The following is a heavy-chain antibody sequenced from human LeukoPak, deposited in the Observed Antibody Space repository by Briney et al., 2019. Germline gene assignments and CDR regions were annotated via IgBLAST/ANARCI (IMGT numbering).Heavy chain of an antibody. D-gene: IGHD6-19*01. CDR2: ISFEGSNK. CDR1: GFTFSSYG. CDR3: AAPAVAGSYYFDY. V-gene: IGHV3-30*03. J-gene: IGHJ4*02. Sequence: PGGSLRLSCAASGFTFSSYGMHWVRQAPGKGLEWVATISFEGSNKYYADSVKGRFTISRDNSKNTLYLQMNSLRAEDTAVYYCAAPAVAGSYYFDYWGQETLVTVSS.